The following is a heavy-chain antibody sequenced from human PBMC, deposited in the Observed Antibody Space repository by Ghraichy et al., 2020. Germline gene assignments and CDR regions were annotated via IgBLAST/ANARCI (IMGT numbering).Heavy chain of an antibody. Sequence: SQTLSLTCVVSGASISSSAYSWSWLRQPPGKGLQLIGYIYHSGSTYYSPLFRSRVAISVDRTRNQFSLNLNSATAADTAMYYCARAPEDYGVYGNPFDVWGQGTMVTVSS. V-gene: IGHV4-30-2*01. CDR3: ARAPEDYGVYGNPFDV. D-gene: IGHD4-17*01. CDR1: GASISSSAYS. CDR2: IYHSGST. J-gene: IGHJ3*01.